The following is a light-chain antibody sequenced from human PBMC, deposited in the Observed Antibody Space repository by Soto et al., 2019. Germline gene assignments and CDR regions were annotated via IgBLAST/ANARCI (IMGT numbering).Light chain of an antibody. CDR3: QHYTSWLT. CDR2: GAS. Sequence: EIVMTQSPATLSVSPGERVTLSCRASQSVSSSLAWYQQKPGQAPRLLLYGASTRAPGIPARFSGSGSGTDFTLTICSLQSEDFTVYYCQHYTSWLTFGGAPKVEIK. J-gene: IGKJ4*01. CDR1: QSVSSS. V-gene: IGKV3-15*01.